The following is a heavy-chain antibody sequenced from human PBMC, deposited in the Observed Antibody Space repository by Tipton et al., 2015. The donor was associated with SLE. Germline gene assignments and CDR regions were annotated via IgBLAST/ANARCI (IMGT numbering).Heavy chain of an antibody. CDR1: GGSFSGYY. Sequence: TLSLTCAVYGGSFSGYYWSWIRQPPGKGLEYIGEINHRGSTNYNPSLKSRVTISVDTSKNQFSLKLSSVTAADTAVYYCAREGWGAFDIWGQGTMVTVSS. J-gene: IGHJ3*02. CDR2: INHRGST. D-gene: IGHD3-16*01. V-gene: IGHV4-34*01. CDR3: AREGWGAFDI.